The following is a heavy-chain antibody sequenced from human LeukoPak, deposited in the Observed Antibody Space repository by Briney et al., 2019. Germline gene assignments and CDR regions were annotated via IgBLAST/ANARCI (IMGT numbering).Heavy chain of an antibody. V-gene: IGHV3-48*04. J-gene: IGHJ4*02. D-gene: IGHD3-22*01. Sequence: GGSLRLSCAASGFTFSSYSMNWVRQAPGKGLEWVSYISSSGSTIYYADSVKGRFTISRDNAKNSPYLQMNSLRAEDTAVYYCARARGSGYYCAYWGQGTLVTVSS. CDR3: ARARGSGYYCAY. CDR1: GFTFSSYS. CDR2: ISSSGSTI.